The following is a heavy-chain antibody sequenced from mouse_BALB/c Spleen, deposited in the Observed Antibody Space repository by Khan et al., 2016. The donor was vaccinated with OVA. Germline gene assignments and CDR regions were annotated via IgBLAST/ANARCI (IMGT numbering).Heavy chain of an antibody. CDR3: ASHLTGAFAY. D-gene: IGHD4-1*01. J-gene: IGHJ3*01. CDR1: GFTFSSYS. Sequence: VQLKESGGDLVKPRGSLKLSCAASGFTFSSYSMSWVRQTPDKRLEWVATISSGGDYTYYPDSVKGRFTISRDNAKNTLYLQMSSLKSEDTAMHYCASHLTGAFAYWGQGPLVSV. V-gene: IGHV5-6*01. CDR2: ISSGGDYT.